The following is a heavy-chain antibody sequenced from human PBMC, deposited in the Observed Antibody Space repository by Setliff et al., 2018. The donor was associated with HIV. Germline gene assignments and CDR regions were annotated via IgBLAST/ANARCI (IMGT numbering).Heavy chain of an antibody. CDR1: GFTFSTFA. V-gene: IGHV3-48*01. CDR2: IYTSSSTI. J-gene: IGHJ3*01. CDR3: ARREYNYVPRAFDL. Sequence: GGSLRLSCVASGFTFSTFAMHWVRQAPGKGLEWIAYIYTSSSTIHYGDSVKGRFTISRDNAKNSVYLQMNSLRAEDTAVYYCARREYNYVPRAFDLWGQGTMVTVSS. D-gene: IGHD5-18*01.